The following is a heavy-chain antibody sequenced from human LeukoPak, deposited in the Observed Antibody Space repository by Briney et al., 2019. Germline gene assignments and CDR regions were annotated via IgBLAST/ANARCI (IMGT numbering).Heavy chain of an antibody. CDR3: ARDPTTVTKGFDI. J-gene: IGHJ3*02. D-gene: IGHD4-17*01. Sequence: SETLSLTCTVSGGSISSYYWSWIRQPPGKGLEWIGYIYTSGSTNYNPSLKSRVTISVDTSKNQFSLKMTSVTAADTAVYYCARDPTTVTKGFDIWGQGTMVTVSS. CDR1: GGSISSYY. V-gene: IGHV4-59*01. CDR2: IYTSGST.